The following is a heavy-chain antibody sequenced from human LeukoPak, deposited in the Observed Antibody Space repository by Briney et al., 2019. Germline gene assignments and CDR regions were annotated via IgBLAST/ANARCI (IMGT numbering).Heavy chain of an antibody. D-gene: IGHD1-14*01. CDR3: AREPRTSTYYMDV. CDR1: GGSISSGDYF. CDR2: IYYSGRT. Sequence: SQTLSLTCTVSGGSISSGDYFWSWIRQPPGKGLEWIGYIYYSGRTHYNPSLKSRVTISVDTSKNQFSLKLSSVTAAGTAVYYCAREPRTSTYYMDVWGKGTTVTVSS. J-gene: IGHJ6*03. V-gene: IGHV4-30-4*08.